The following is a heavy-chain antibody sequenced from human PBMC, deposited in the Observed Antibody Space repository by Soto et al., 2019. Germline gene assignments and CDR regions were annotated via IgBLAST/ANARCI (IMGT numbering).Heavy chain of an antibody. J-gene: IGHJ5*02. D-gene: IGHD3-10*01. CDR2: IIPIFGTA. V-gene: IGHV1-69*13. CDR1: GGTFSSYA. CDR3: ARWPRTVRGVIVTGYNWWDP. Sequence: SVKVSCKASGGTFSSYAISWVRQAPGQGLEWMGGIIPIFGTANYAQKFQGRVTITADESTSTAYMELSSLRSEDTAVYYCARWPRTVRGVIVTGYNWWDPWGQGTLVTVSS.